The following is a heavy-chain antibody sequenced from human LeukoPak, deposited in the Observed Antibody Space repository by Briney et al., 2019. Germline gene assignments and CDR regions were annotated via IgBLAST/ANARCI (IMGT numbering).Heavy chain of an antibody. D-gene: IGHD1-26*01. Sequence: GGSLRLSCAASGITSSNYAMSWVRQAPGKGLEWVSAISGSGGSTHYADSDSVKGRFTISRDNSKNTLYLQINGLRAEDTAVYYCAKEVGGFAHWGQGTLVTVSS. CDR1: GITSSNYA. CDR3: AKEVGGFAH. V-gene: IGHV3-23*01. CDR2: ISGSGGST. J-gene: IGHJ4*02.